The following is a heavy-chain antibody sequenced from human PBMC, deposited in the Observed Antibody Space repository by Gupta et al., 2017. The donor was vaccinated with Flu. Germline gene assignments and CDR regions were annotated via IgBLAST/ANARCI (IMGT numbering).Heavy chain of an antibody. CDR1: GFPFSDNS. CDR2: ISRSSTYI. D-gene: IGHD1-26*01. J-gene: IGHJ4*02. CDR3: VRDTGSGMD. V-gene: IGHV3-21*04. Sequence: EVQLVESGGGLVKPGGSLRLSCAASGFPFSDNSMNWVRQAPGKGLEWVSSISRSSTYIYYVDSVTGRFTISRDNAKKFLYLQMNSLRAEDTAVYYCVRDTGSGMDWGQGTLVTGSS.